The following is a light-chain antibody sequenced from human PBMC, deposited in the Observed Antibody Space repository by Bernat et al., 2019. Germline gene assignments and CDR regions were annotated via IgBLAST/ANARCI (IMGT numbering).Light chain of an antibody. CDR2: GKN. Sequence: SSELTQDPAVSVALGQTVRITCQGDSLRSYYASWYQQKPGQAPVLVIYGKNNRPSGIPDRFSGSSSGNTASLTIPGAQAEDEADDYCNSRDSSGNHPVVFGGGTKLTVL. J-gene: IGLJ2*01. V-gene: IGLV3-19*01. CDR1: SLRSYY. CDR3: NSRDSSGNHPVV.